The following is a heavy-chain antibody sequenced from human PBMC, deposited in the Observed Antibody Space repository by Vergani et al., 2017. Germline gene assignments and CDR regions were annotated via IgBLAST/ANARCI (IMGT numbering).Heavy chain of an antibody. Sequence: VQLVESGGGLVKPGGSLRLSCAASGFTFSAFSMSCVRQAPAQGLEWVAFIGSSGPYITYADSVKGRFIISRDNTNKSLFLQLRSLRAEDAAVYYCARGAGYDFWSGYSLPLHDYWGQGTLVTVSS. CDR2: IGSSGPYI. V-gene: IGHV3-21*01. D-gene: IGHD3-3*01. CDR3: ARGAGYDFWSGYSLPLHDY. CDR1: GFTFSAFS. J-gene: IGHJ4*02.